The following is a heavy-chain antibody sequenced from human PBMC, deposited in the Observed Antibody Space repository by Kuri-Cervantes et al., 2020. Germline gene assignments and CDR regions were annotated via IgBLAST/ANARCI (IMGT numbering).Heavy chain of an antibody. CDR2: IRSKAYGGTT. CDR1: GFTFGDYA. CDR3: AKSPRR. V-gene: IGHV3-49*03. J-gene: IGHJ4*02. Sequence: GESLKISCTASGFTFGDYAMSWFRQAPGKGLEWVGFIRSKAYGGTTEYAASVKGRFTISRDDSKSIAYLQMNSLRAEDTAVYYCAKSPRRWGQGTLVTVSS.